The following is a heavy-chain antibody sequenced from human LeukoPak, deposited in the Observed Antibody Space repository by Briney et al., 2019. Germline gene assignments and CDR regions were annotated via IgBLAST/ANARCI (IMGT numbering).Heavy chain of an antibody. CDR3: AAEYCSGGTCYWGFDP. V-gene: IGHV3-21*06. Sequence: GGSLRLSCAASGFTFSSYSINWVRQAPGKGLEWVSSISSSTRYIYYADSVKGRFTISRDNAKNSLYLQMNSLRAEDTAVYYCAAEYCSGGTCYWGFDPWGQGNLVTVSS. D-gene: IGHD2-15*01. CDR1: GFTFSSYS. CDR2: ISSSTRYI. J-gene: IGHJ5*02.